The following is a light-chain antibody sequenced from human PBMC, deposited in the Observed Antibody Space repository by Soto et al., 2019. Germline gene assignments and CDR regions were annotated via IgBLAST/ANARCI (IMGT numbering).Light chain of an antibody. Sequence: DIQMTQSPSYLSESVGGRVTITCRASQSISSYLNWYQQKPGKAPNLLIYAASILQSGVPSRFSGSGSGTDVNLTISSLQPEDYATYYCQQGYRTVLTFGQRTKVQSK. CDR2: AAS. V-gene: IGKV1-39*01. CDR1: QSISSY. CDR3: QQGYRTVLT. J-gene: IGKJ1*01.